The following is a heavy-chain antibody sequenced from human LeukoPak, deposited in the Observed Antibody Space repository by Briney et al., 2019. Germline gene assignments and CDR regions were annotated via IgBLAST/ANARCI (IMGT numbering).Heavy chain of an antibody. CDR3: AKDLGGGKIAAAGRPFDY. J-gene: IGHJ4*02. CDR1: GFTFSSYA. V-gene: IGHV3-23*01. D-gene: IGHD6-13*01. Sequence: GGSLRLSCAASGFTFSSYAMSWVRQAPGKGPEWVSAISGSGGSTYYADSVKGRFTISRDNSKNTLYLQMNSLRAEDTAVYYCAKDLGGGKIAAAGRPFDYWGQGTLVTVSS. CDR2: ISGSGGST.